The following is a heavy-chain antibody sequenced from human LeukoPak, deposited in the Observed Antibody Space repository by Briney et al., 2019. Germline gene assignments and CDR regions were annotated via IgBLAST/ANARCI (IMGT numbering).Heavy chain of an antibody. CDR2: IYYSGST. V-gene: IGHV4-59*01. J-gene: IGHJ4*02. D-gene: IGHD3-22*01. Sequence: SETLSLTCTVSGGSISSYYWSWIRQPPGKGLEWIGYIYYSGSTNYNPSLKSRVTISVDTSKTQFSLKLSSVTAAATAVYYCASTGLDYYDRGVYFDYWGQGTLVTVSS. CDR1: GGSISSYY. CDR3: ASTGLDYYDRGVYFDY.